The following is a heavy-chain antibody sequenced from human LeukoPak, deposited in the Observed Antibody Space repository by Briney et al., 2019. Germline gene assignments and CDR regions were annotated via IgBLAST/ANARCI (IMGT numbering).Heavy chain of an antibody. Sequence: GGSLRLSCAASGFTFSNAWMSWVRQAPGKGLEWVGRIKSKTDGGTTDYAAPVKGRFTISRDDSKSTLYLQMNSLKTEDTAVYYCTTDWGYYDSSGYYSTEYFQHWGQGTLVTVSS. D-gene: IGHD3-22*01. V-gene: IGHV3-15*01. J-gene: IGHJ1*01. CDR2: IKSKTDGGTT. CDR1: GFTFSNAW. CDR3: TTDWGYYDSSGYYSTEYFQH.